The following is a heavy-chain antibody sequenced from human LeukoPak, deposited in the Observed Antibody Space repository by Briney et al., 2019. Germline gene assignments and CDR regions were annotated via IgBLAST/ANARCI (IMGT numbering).Heavy chain of an antibody. V-gene: IGHV4-39*01. Sequence: SETLSLTCTVSGGSISSIPYYWAWIRQPPGKGLEWIGTIYYRGSTYSNPSLNSRVTISLDTSKNQFSLRLRSVTAADTALYYCARHYLSDGILSTFDPWGQGTLVTVSS. CDR1: GGSISSIPYY. J-gene: IGHJ5*02. CDR3: ARHYLSDGILSTFDP. CDR2: IYYRGST. D-gene: IGHD2-2*01.